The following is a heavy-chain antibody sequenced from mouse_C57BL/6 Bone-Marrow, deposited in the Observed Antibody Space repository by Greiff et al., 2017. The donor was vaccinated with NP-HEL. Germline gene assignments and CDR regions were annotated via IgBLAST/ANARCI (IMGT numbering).Heavy chain of an antibody. V-gene: IGHV1-75*01. D-gene: IGHD2-4*01. Sequence: VQLQESGPELVKPGASVKISCKASGYTFTDYYINWVKQRPGQGLEWIGWIFPGSGSTYYNEKFKGKATLTVDKSSSTAYMLLSSLTSEDSAVYFCARNDYPSYYAMDYWGQGTSVTVSS. CDR2: IFPGSGST. CDR3: ARNDYPSYYAMDY. CDR1: GYTFTDYY. J-gene: IGHJ4*01.